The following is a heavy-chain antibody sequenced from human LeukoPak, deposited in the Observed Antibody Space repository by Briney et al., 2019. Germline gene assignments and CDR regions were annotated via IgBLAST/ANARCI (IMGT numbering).Heavy chain of an antibody. CDR1: GFTFRNYG. J-gene: IGHJ3*02. D-gene: IGHD3-10*01. CDR2: ISYDGGSQ. CDR3: AKTYGSGSYPDAFDI. V-gene: IGHV3-30*18. Sequence: GRSLRLSCEASGFTFRNYGVHWVRQAPGKGPEWVAVISYDGGSQYYADSVKGRFTISRDNSKNTLYLQMNSLRAEDTAVYYCAKTYGSGSYPDAFDIWGQGTMVTVSS.